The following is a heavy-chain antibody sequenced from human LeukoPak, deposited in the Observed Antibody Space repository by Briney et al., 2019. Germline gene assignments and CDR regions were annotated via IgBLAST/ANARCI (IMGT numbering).Heavy chain of an antibody. CDR3: AKGGSWSGDP. D-gene: IGHD2-15*01. CDR2: LSYDGAKI. V-gene: IGHV3-30*18. J-gene: IGHJ5*02. CDR1: GFTFSSYW. Sequence: PGGSLRLSCAASGFTFSSYWMHWVRQAPGKGLEWVAVLSYDGAKIHYAESVKGRFTISRDNSKNALYLQMNSLRPEDTAVYYCAKGGSWSGDPWGQGTLVTVSS.